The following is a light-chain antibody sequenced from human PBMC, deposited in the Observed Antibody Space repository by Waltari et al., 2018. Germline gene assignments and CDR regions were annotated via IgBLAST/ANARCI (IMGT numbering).Light chain of an antibody. J-gene: IGKJ1*01. Sequence: DIQMTQSPSTLSASVGDRVTITCRASQSISSWLAWYQQKPGKAPKLLIYKASSLESGVPSRFSGSGSGTELTLTISSLQPDDSATYYCQQYNSYWTFGQGTKVEIK. V-gene: IGKV1-5*03. CDR3: QQYNSYWT. CDR2: KAS. CDR1: QSISSW.